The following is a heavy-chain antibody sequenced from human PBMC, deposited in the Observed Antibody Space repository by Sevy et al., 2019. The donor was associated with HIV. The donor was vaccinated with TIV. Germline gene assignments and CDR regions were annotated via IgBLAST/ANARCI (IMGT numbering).Heavy chain of an antibody. J-gene: IGHJ4*02. CDR3: ERDPHLGSEELGY. V-gene: IGHV3-33*01. CDR2: IWYDGSNK. CDR1: GFTFSSYG. Sequence: GGSLRLSCAASGFTFSSYGMHWVRQAPGKGLEWVAVIWYDGSNKYYADSVKGRFTISKDNSKNTLYLQMNSLRAEDTAVYYCERDPHLGSEELGYWGQGTLVTVSS. D-gene: IGHD3-10*01.